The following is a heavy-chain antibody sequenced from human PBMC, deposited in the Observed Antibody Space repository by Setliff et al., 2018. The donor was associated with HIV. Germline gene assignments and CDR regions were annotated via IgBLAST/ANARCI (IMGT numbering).Heavy chain of an antibody. V-gene: IGHV5-51*01. CDR2: ISPDDSDT. D-gene: IGHD3-3*01. J-gene: IGHJ5*02. CDR3: ARHFGISYRRPFDP. CDR1: GYVFTNYW. Sequence: PGASLKLSCQSSGYVFTNYWIGWVRQMPGKGLEWMGIISPDDSDTRYSPSFQGQVTISVDKSTSTAYLQWSSLKASDSAIYYCARHFGISYRRPFDPWGQGTLVTVSS.